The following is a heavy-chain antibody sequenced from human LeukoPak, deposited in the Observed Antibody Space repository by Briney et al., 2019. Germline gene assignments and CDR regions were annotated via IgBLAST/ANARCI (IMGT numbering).Heavy chain of an antibody. CDR2: IRYDGSNK. D-gene: IGHD3-3*01. V-gene: IGHV3-30*02. CDR3: AKDNYDFCVHCMGLDY. J-gene: IGHJ4*02. Sequence: PGGSLRLSCAASGFTFSSYGMHWVRQAPGKGLEWVAFIRYDGSNKYYADSVKGRFTISRDNSKNTLYLQMNSLRAEDTAVYYCAKDNYDFCVHCMGLDYWGQGTLVTVSS. CDR1: GFTFSSYG.